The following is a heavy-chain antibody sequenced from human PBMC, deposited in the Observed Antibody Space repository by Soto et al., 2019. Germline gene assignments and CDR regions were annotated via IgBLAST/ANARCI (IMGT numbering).Heavy chain of an antibody. Sequence: SETLSLTCAVSGDSVNNYYWSWIRQIPGKGLEWIGHIYNSGSTNYNPSLKSRVTISIDTSKNQLSLKLSPVTAADTAVYYCARYAHLGELSLYRPFESWGQGILVTVSS. CDR1: GDSVNNYY. D-gene: IGHD3-16*02. CDR2: IYNSGST. CDR3: ARYAHLGELSLYRPFES. J-gene: IGHJ4*02. V-gene: IGHV4-59*02.